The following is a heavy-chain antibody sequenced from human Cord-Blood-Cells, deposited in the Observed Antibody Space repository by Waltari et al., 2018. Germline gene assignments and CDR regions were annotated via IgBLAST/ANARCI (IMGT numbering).Heavy chain of an antibody. D-gene: IGHD6-13*01. J-gene: IGHJ5*02. CDR3: AGSGYSSSWYDT. CDR1: GGSFSGYY. V-gene: IGHV4-34*01. Sequence: QVQLQQWGAGLLKPSETLSLTCAGYGGSFSGYYWSWIRQPPGKGLEWIGEINHSGSTNYNPSLKSRVTISVDTSKNQFSLKLSSVTAADTAVYYCAGSGYSSSWYDTWGQGTLVTVSS. CDR2: INHSGST.